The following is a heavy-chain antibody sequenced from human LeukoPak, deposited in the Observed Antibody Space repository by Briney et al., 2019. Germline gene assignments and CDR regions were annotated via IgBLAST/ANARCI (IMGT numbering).Heavy chain of an antibody. CDR3: ARVETCSDTSCYSVLDS. V-gene: IGHV3-74*01. CDR2: INSDGSRI. D-gene: IGHD2-2*01. CDR1: GFTFSNSY. Sequence: GGSLRLSCAASGFTFSNSYMHWVRQVPGKGLVWVSRINSDGSRIDYADSVKGRFTISRDNAKNTLYLQLNSLRAEDTAVYFCARVETCSDTSCYSVLDSWGQGTLVTVSS. J-gene: IGHJ4*02.